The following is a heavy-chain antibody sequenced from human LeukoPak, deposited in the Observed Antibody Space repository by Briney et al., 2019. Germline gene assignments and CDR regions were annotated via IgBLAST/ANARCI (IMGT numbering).Heavy chain of an antibody. Sequence: GSLHTSFAALGIHFTSYFLNLVRPAPGKGLEGVSSISSSSDYIYYADSLKGRFTISRDNAKNSLYLQMDSLRVEDTAVYYCTRGDFYYYDTDYWGQGTLVTVSS. V-gene: IGHV3-21*01. CDR2: ISSSSDYI. J-gene: IGHJ4*02. CDR1: GIHFTSYF. CDR3: TRGDFYYYDTDY. D-gene: IGHD3-22*01.